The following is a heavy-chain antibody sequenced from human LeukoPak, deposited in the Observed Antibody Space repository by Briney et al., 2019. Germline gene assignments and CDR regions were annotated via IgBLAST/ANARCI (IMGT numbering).Heavy chain of an antibody. CDR1: GGSISSYY. D-gene: IGHD2-8*01. Sequence: SETLSLTCTVSGGSISSYYWSWIRQPPGKGLEWIGEINHSGSTNYNPSLKSRVTISVDTSKNQFSLKLSSVTAADTAVYYCARVGRTISRWGQGTLVTVSS. J-gene: IGHJ4*02. CDR3: ARVGRTISR. V-gene: IGHV4-34*01. CDR2: INHSGST.